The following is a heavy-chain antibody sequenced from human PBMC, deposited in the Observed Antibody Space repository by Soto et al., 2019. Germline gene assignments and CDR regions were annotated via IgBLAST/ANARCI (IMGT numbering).Heavy chain of an antibody. CDR1: GFSFSNYE. D-gene: IGHD2-2*02. V-gene: IGHV3-48*03. J-gene: IGHJ4*02. CDR3: ARGDCSSTCYIGY. Sequence: VQLVESGGGLVQPGGSLRLSCAASGFSFSNYEMNWVRQAPGKGLEWISYITSSGGAVFYADSVKGRFTISRDNAKDSLFLQLNSLRVEGTAVYYCARGDCSSTCYIGYWGQGARVTVSS. CDR2: ITSSGGAV.